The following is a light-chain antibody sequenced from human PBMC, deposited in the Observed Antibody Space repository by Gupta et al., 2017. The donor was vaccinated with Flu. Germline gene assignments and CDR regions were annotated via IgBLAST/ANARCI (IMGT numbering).Light chain of an antibody. CDR2: GAS. CDR3: QQYGSSPPLYT. CDR1: QSVSSSY. V-gene: IGKV3-20*01. J-gene: IGKJ2*01. Sequence: LSLSPGERATLSCRASQSVSSSYLAWYQQKPGQAPRLLIYGASSSATGIPDRFSGSGSGTDFTLTISRLEPEDFAVYYCQQYGSSPPLYTFGQGTKLEIK.